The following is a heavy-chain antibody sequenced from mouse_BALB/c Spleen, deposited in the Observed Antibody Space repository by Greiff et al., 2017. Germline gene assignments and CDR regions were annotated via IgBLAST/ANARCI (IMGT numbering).Heavy chain of an antibody. J-gene: IGHJ4*01. CDR2: ISSGGSYT. CDR1: GFTFSSYA. Sequence: DVHLVESGGGLVKPGGSLKLSCAASGFTFSSYAMSWVRQSPEKRLEWVAEISSGGSYTYYPDTVTGRFTISRDNAKNTLYLEMSSLRSEDTAMYYCAREGYGNYYAMDYWGQGTSVTVSS. V-gene: IGHV5-9-4*01. D-gene: IGHD2-10*02. CDR3: AREGYGNYYAMDY.